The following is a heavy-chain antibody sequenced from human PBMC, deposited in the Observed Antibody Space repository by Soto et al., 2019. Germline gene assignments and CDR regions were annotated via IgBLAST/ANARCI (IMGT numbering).Heavy chain of an antibody. CDR1: GGSISSGDYY. D-gene: IGHD3-22*01. J-gene: IGHJ4*02. CDR2: IYYSGST. CDR3: ARSFDSSGYEPLDY. Sequence: SETLSLTCTLSGGSISSGDYYWSWVRQPPGKGLEWIGYIYYSGSTYYNPSLKSRVTISVDTSKNQFSLKLSSVTAADTAVYYCARSFDSSGYEPLDYWGQGTLVTVSS. V-gene: IGHV4-30-4*01.